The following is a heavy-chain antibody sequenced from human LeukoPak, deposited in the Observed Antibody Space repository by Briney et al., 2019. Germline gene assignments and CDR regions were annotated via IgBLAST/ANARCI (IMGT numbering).Heavy chain of an antibody. CDR1: GFTFSSSA. CDR3: ATYRQVLLPFES. J-gene: IGHJ4*02. CDR2: IFPSGGEI. V-gene: IGHV3-23*01. Sequence: QAGGSLRLSCAASGFTFSSSAMSWVRQAPGKGLEWVSSIFPSGGEIHYADSVRGRFTISRDNSRSTLSLQMNSLRAEDTAIYYCATYRQVLLPFESWGQGTLVTVSS. D-gene: IGHD2-8*02.